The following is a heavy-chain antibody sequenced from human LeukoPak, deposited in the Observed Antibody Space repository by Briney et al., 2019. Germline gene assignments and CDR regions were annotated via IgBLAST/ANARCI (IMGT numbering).Heavy chain of an antibody. D-gene: IGHD4-11*01. V-gene: IGHV4-59*01. CDR2: IYYSGST. CDR1: GGSISSYY. CDR3: ARVKPIRNYPYYYYMDV. J-gene: IGHJ6*03. Sequence: SETPSLTCTVSGGSISSYYWSWIRQPPGKGLEWIGYIYYSGSTNYNPSLKSRVTISVDTSKNQFSLKLSSVTAADTAVYYCARVKPIRNYPYYYYMDVWGKGTTVTVSS.